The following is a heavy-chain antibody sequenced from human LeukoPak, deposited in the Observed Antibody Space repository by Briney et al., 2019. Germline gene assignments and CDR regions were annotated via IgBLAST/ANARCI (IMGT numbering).Heavy chain of an antibody. D-gene: IGHD6-13*01. CDR1: GFTFSSYA. V-gene: IGHV3-30*04. CDR2: ISYDGSNK. CDR3: AKDRSSSWGAFDI. J-gene: IGHJ3*02. Sequence: GGSLRLSCAASGFTFSSYAMHWVRQAPGKGLEWVAVISYDGSNKYYADSVKGRFTISRDNSKNTLYLQMNSLRAEDTAVYYCAKDRSSSWGAFDIWGQGTMVTVSS.